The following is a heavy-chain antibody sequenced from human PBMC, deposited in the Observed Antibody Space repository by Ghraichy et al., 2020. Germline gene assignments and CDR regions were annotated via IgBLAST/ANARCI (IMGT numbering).Heavy chain of an antibody. D-gene: IGHD4-17*01. CDR2: INWNGGST. CDR1: GFTFDDYG. J-gene: IGHJ4*02. V-gene: IGHV3-20*04. CDR3: ARGELPDYGDYGWFAD. Sequence: GGSLRLSCAASGFTFDDYGMSWVRQAPGKGLQWVSGINWNGGSTGYADSVKGRFTISRDNAKNSLYLQMNSLRAEDTALYYCARGELPDYGDYGWFADWGQGTLVTVSS.